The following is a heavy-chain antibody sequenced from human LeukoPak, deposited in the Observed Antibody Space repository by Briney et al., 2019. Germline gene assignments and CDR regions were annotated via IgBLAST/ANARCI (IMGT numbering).Heavy chain of an antibody. V-gene: IGHV3-7*01. CDR2: VKQDESSK. D-gene: IGHD4-23*01. CDR1: GFTFSHYW. Sequence: PGGSLRLSCAASGFTFSHYWMAWVRQAPGKGPEWVANVKQDESSKFYADSVKGRFTISRDNAKNSLYLQMNGLRVEDTALYYCVRDYDGDLDYWGQGTLVTVFS. CDR3: VRDYDGDLDY. J-gene: IGHJ4*02.